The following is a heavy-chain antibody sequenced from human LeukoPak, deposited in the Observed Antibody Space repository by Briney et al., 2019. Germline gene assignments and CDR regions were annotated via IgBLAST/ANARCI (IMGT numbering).Heavy chain of an antibody. CDR3: ARELIGILSGYSYNDY. J-gene: IGHJ4*02. CDR1: GGTFSSYA. D-gene: IGHD5-18*01. V-gene: IGHV1-69*05. Sequence: ASVKVSCKASGGTFSSYAISWVRQAPGQGLEWMGRIIPIFGTANYAQKFQGRVTITTDESTSTAYMGLSSLRSEDTAVYYCARELIGILSGYSYNDYWGQGTLVTVSS. CDR2: IIPIFGTA.